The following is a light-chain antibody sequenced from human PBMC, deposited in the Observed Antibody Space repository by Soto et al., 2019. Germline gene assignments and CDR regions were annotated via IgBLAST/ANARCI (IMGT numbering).Light chain of an antibody. J-gene: IGKJ1*01. V-gene: IGKV3-15*01. CDR2: GAS. CDR3: QQYNNWPQT. Sequence: TPSPGTLALSPGERATLSCRASQSVSSNLAWYQQKPGQAPRLLIYGASTRATGIPARFSGSGSGTEFTLTISSLQSEDFAVYYCQQYNNWPQTFGQGTKVDIK. CDR1: QSVSSN.